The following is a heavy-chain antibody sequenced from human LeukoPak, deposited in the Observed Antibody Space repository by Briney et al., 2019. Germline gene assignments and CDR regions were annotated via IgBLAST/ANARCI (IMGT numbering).Heavy chain of an antibody. CDR3: ARTTTPHYYGSGSYALGY. CDR1: GFTFSSYG. J-gene: IGHJ4*02. D-gene: IGHD3-10*01. V-gene: IGHV3-30*03. Sequence: SGGSLRLSCAASGFTFSSYGMHWVRQAPGKGLEWVAVISYDGSNKYYADSVKGRFTISRDNSKNTLYLQMSSLSAEDTAVYYRARTTTPHYYGSGSYALGYWGQGTLVTVPS. CDR2: ISYDGSNK.